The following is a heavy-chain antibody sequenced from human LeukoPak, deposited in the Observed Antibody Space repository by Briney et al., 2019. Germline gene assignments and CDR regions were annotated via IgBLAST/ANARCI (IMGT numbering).Heavy chain of an antibody. Sequence: PSETLSLTCTVSGGSISNPSYFWGWIRQPPGKGLEWIGNIYYSGHTYYNPSLRSRVTISVDTSKNQFSLRLNSLTAADTAVYFCAKRGVVIRVFLVGFHKEAYYFDSWGQGALVTVSS. J-gene: IGHJ4*02. CDR1: GGSISNPSYF. CDR2: IYYSGHT. D-gene: IGHD3-10*01. V-gene: IGHV4-39*07. CDR3: AKRGVVIRVFLVGFHKEAYYFDS.